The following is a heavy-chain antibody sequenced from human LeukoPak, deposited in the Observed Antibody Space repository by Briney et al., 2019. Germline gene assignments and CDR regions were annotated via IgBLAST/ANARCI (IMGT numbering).Heavy chain of an antibody. V-gene: IGHV1-18*01. Sequence: ASVKVSCKASGYTFTSYGISWVRQATGQGLEWMGWISAYNGNTNYAQKLQGRVTMTTDTSTSTAYMELRSLRSDDTAVYYCARDWWDYYGSGSYSYYYGMDVWGQGTTVTVSS. CDR2: ISAYNGNT. CDR1: GYTFTSYG. J-gene: IGHJ6*02. CDR3: ARDWWDYYGSGSYSYYYGMDV. D-gene: IGHD3-10*01.